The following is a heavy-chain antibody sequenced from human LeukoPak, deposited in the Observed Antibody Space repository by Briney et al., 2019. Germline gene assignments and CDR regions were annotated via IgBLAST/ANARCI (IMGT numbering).Heavy chain of an antibody. Sequence: SETLSLTCTVSGGSISSYYWSWIRQPPGKGLEWIGYIYYSGSTYYNPSLKSRVTISVDTSKNQFSLKLSSVTAADTAVYYCARQIGEQLWDYYYYYMDVWGKGTTVTISS. CDR1: GGSISSYY. CDR2: IYYSGST. D-gene: IGHD5-18*01. J-gene: IGHJ6*03. CDR3: ARQIGEQLWDYYYYYMDV. V-gene: IGHV4-59*08.